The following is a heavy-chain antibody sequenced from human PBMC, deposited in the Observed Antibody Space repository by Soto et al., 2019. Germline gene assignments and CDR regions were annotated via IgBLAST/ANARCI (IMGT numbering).Heavy chain of an antibody. Sequence: QITLNESGPTVVRPTETLTLTCRFSGFSLTTSGVGVGWIRQSPGKAPEWLALLYWDDDKRYSASLKSSLTITKDTSKNQMVLTVSDLDPTDTATYYCAHRVLRTVFGLVTTTAIYFDFWGQGTQVAVSS. CDR1: GFSLTTSGVG. D-gene: IGHD3-3*01. J-gene: IGHJ4*02. CDR2: LYWDDDK. CDR3: AHRVLRTVFGLVTTTAIYFDF. V-gene: IGHV2-5*02.